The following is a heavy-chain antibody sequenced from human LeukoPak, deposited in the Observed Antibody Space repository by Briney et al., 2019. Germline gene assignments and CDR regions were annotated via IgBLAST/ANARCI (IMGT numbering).Heavy chain of an antibody. D-gene: IGHD1-26*01. CDR3: AKEPFGSGSYYFDY. CDR1: GFTFRSYA. Sequence: PGGSLRLSCAASGFTFRSYAMSWVRQSPGKGLEWVSTMSGNDGNTYYADSVKGRFTISRDSSKNTLYLQMNSLRAEDTAVYYCAKEPFGSGSYYFDYWGQGTLVTVSS. J-gene: IGHJ4*02. V-gene: IGHV3-23*01. CDR2: MSGNDGNT.